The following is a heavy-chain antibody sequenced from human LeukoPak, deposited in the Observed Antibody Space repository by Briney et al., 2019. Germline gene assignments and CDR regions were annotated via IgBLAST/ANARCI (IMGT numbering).Heavy chain of an antibody. CDR2: IFGGGGSA. Sequence: PGGSLRLSCAASGFTFNSYAMYWVRQAPGKGLEWVSGIFGGGGSAHYADSVKGRFTISRDNAKNSLYLQMNSLRAEDTAVYYCARFSFSGWVFDYWGQGTLVTVSS. J-gene: IGHJ4*02. V-gene: IGHV3-23*01. D-gene: IGHD1-26*01. CDR1: GFTFNSYA. CDR3: ARFSFSGWVFDY.